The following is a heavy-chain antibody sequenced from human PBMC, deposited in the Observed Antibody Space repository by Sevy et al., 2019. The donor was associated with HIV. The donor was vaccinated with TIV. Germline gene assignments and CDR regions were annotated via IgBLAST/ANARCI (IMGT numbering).Heavy chain of an antibody. CDR3: ASSKDRGVAATPIDY. V-gene: IGHV3-33*01. D-gene: IGHD2-15*01. J-gene: IGHJ4*02. CDR2: IWYDRSNK. Sequence: GGSQRLSCAASGFTFSSYGMHWVRQAPGKGLEWVAVIWYDRSNKYYADSVKGRFTISRDNSKNTLYLQMNSLRAEDTAVYYCASSKDRGVAATPIDYWGQGTLVTVSS. CDR1: GFTFSSYG.